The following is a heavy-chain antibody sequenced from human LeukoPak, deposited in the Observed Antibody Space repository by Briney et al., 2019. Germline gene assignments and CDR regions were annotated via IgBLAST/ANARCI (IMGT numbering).Heavy chain of an antibody. J-gene: IGHJ6*02. V-gene: IGHV3-13*04. CDR3: ARASGWGMDV. CDR2: INSAGDT. D-gene: IGHD3-10*01. CDR1: GFTFSSYD. Sequence: GGSLRLSCAASGFTFSSYDMHWVREATGKGLEWVSAINSAGDTYYPGSVKGRFSISRENAKNSLYLQMNSLRAGDTAVYFCARASGWGMDVRGQGTTVIISS.